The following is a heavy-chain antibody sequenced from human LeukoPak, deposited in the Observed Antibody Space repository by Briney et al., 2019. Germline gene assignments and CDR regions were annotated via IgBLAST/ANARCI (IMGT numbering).Heavy chain of an antibody. CDR2: ISAYNGNT. V-gene: IGHV1-18*01. J-gene: IGHJ4*02. Sequence: GASVKVSCKASVYTFSSYGISWVRQAPGQGLEWMGWISAYNGNTNYRQKLQGRVTMTTDTFTGTAYMDLRSLRSDDTAIYYCARDSPDGSGTYYNDSPDYWGQGTLVTVSS. D-gene: IGHD3-10*01. CDR1: VYTFSSYG. CDR3: ARDSPDGSGTYYNDSPDY.